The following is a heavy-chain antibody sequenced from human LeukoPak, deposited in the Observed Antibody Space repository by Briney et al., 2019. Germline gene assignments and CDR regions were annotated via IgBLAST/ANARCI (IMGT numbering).Heavy chain of an antibody. CDR2: ISGSGGST. CDR3: AKDVSMIVVARGDY. J-gene: IGHJ4*02. CDR1: GLTFSSYA. Sequence: GGSLRLSCAASGLTFSSYAMSWVRQAPGKGLEWVSAISGSGGSTYYADSVKGRFTISRDNSKNTLYLQMNSLRAEDTAVYYCAKDVSMIVVARGDYWGQGTLVTVSS. D-gene: IGHD3-22*01. V-gene: IGHV3-23*01.